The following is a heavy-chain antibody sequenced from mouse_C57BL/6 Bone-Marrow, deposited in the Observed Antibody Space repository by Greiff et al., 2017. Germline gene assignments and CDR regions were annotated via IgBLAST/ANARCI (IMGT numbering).Heavy chain of an antibody. Sequence: VPLQQPGAELVMPGASVKLSCKASGYTFTSYWMHWVKQRPGQGLEWIGEIDPSDSYTNYNQKFKGKSTLTVDKSSSTAYMQLSSLTSEDSAVYYCAILLRYTFDVWGTGTTVTVSS. CDR2: IDPSDSYT. J-gene: IGHJ1*03. CDR3: AILLRYTFDV. D-gene: IGHD1-1*01. CDR1: GYTFTSYW. V-gene: IGHV1-69*01.